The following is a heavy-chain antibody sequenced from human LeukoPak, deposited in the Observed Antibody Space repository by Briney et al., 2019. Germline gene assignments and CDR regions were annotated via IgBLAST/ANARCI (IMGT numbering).Heavy chain of an antibody. Sequence: GGSLRLSCAASGFTFSGSAMHWVRQASGKGVEWVGRIRSKANSYTTAYAASVKDRFTISRDESNSWAYMQMHSLKTEDTAVYYSAKAGHHGSGSYGFDPWGQGTLVTVSS. CDR2: IRSKANSYTT. V-gene: IGHV3-73*01. CDR1: GFTFSGSA. D-gene: IGHD3-10*01. CDR3: AKAGHHGSGSYGFDP. J-gene: IGHJ5*02.